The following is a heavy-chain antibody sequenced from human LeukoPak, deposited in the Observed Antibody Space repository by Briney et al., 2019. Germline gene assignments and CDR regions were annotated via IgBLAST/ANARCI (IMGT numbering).Heavy chain of an antibody. CDR3: ARDLPWGYYDSSGYYANGYDY. J-gene: IGHJ4*02. D-gene: IGHD3-22*01. Sequence: PGRSLRLSCAASGFTFSSYAMHWVRQAPGKGLEWVAVISYDGSNKYYADSVKGRFTISRDNSKNTLYLQMNSLRAEDTAVYYCARDLPWGYYDSSGYYANGYDYWGQGTLVTVSS. CDR2: ISYDGSNK. CDR1: GFTFSSYA. V-gene: IGHV3-30*04.